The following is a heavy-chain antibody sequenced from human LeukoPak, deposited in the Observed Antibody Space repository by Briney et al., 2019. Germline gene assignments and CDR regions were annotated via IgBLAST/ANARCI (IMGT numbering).Heavy chain of an antibody. D-gene: IGHD3-16*01. J-gene: IGHJ4*02. CDR2: INKDGSEK. V-gene: IGHV3-7*01. CDR3: ATDLNWVSH. Sequence: GESLRLSCIGSGMNNYWMTWVRQAPGKGLQSLANINKDGSEKYYLDSVKGRITISRDNMKSSVFLEINSLRAEDTGIYYCATDLNWVSHWGQGTLVTVSS. CDR1: GMNNYW.